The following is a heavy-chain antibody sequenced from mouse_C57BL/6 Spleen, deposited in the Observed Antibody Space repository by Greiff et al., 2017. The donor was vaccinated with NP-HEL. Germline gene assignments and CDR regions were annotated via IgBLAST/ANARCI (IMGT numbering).Heavy chain of an antibody. D-gene: IGHD2-3*01. CDR2: IDPETGGT. V-gene: IGHV1-15*01. Sequence: QVQLQQSGAELVRPGASVTLSCKASGYTFTDYEMHWVKQTPVHGLEWIGAIDPETGGTAYNQKFKGKAMLTADKSSSTAYMELRSLTSEDSAVYYCTRSYDGYYPLDYWGQGTTLTVSS. CDR1: GYTFTDYE. J-gene: IGHJ2*01. CDR3: TRSYDGYYPLDY.